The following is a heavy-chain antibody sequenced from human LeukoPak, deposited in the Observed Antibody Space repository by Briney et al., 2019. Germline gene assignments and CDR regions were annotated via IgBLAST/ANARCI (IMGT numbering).Heavy chain of an antibody. CDR2: INPNSGGT. CDR1: GYTFTGYY. J-gene: IGHJ5*02. Sequence: ASVKVACKASGYTFTGYYMHWVRQAPGQGLEWMGWINPNSGGTNYAQKFQGRVTMTRDTSISTAYMELSSLRSEDTAVYYCASNLRDMSPSPYLWGQGTLVTVSS. D-gene: IGHD3-9*01. CDR3: ASNLRDMSPSPYL. V-gene: IGHV1-2*02.